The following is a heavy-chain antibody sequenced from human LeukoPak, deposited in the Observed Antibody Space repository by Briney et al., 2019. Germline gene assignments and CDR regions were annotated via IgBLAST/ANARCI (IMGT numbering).Heavy chain of an antibody. CDR3: SSGWYYGD. CDR2: INHSGST. V-gene: IGHV4-34*01. J-gene: IGHJ4*02. CDR1: GGSFSGYY. D-gene: IGHD6-19*01. Sequence: SETLSLTCAXYGGSFSGYYWSWIRQPPGKGLEWIGEINHSGSTNYNPSLKSRVTISVDTSKNQFSLKLSSVTAADTAVYYCSSGWYYGDWGQGTLVTVSS.